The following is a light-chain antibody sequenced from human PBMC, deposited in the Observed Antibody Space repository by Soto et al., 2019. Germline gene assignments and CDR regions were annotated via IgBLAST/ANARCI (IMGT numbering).Light chain of an antibody. CDR3: GSYTSTSTINV. Sequence: QSALTQPASVSGSPGQSITISCTGTSSDIGGYNYVSWYQQHPGKAPKLMIYEVSSRPSGGSNRFSGPKSGNTASLTISGLQAEDEADHFCGSYTSTSTINVFGSGTKVPVL. J-gene: IGLJ1*01. V-gene: IGLV2-14*01. CDR1: SSDIGGYNY. CDR2: EVS.